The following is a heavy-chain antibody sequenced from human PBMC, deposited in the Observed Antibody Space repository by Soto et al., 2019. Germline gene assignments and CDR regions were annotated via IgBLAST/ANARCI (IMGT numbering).Heavy chain of an antibody. V-gene: IGHV3-23*01. CDR1: GFTFSSYV. CDR3: AKIYSCGWYEAEYFQH. D-gene: IGHD6-19*01. CDR2: ISGSGGST. J-gene: IGHJ1*01. Sequence: GGSLRLSCAASGFTFSSYVMSWVRQAPGKGLEWVSAISGSGGSTYYADSVKGRFTISRDNSKNTLYLQMNSLRAEDTAVYYCAKIYSCGWYEAEYFQHWGQGTPVTVSS.